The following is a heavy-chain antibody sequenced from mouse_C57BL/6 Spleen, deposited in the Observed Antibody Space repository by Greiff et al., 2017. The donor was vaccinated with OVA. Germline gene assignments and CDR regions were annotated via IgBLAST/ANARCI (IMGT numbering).Heavy chain of an antibody. CDR1: GYSFTGYY. J-gene: IGHJ2*01. Sequence: EVQLQQSGPELVKPGASVKISCKASGYSFTGYYMNWVKQSPEKSLEWIGEINPSTGGTTYNQKFKAKATLTVDKSSSTAYMQLTSLTSEDSAVYYCARRRLDRDYWGQGTTLTVSS. V-gene: IGHV1-42*01. D-gene: IGHD2-12*01. CDR2: INPSTGGT. CDR3: ARRRLDRDY.